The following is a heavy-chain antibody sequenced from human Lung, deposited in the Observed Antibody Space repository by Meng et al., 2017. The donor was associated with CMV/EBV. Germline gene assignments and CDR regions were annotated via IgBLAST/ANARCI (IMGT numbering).Heavy chain of an antibody. J-gene: IGHJ6*02. CDR2: MNPNRGNT. Sequence: SXXVSXXASGYTFSNYDIIWVRQASGQGLEWVGWMNPNRGNTAYEQKFQGRVTMTRDTSTSIAYMELSSLRSGDTAVYYCARGQVQCSTINCHDYHFYGMDVWXQGTXVTVSS. CDR1: GYTFSNYD. V-gene: IGHV1-8*01. D-gene: IGHD2/OR15-2a*01. CDR3: ARGQVQCSTINCHDYHFYGMDV.